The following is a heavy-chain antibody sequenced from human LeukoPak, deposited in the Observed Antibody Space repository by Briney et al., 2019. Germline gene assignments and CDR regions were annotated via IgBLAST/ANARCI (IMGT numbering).Heavy chain of an antibody. CDR2: IIPIFGTA. D-gene: IGHD2-15*01. V-gene: IGHV1-69*13. Sequence: SVKVPCKASGGTFSSYAISWVRQAPGQGLEWMGGIIPIFGTANYAQKFQGRVTITADESTSTAYMELSSLRSEDTAVYYCASGRYCSGGSCYYLGMDVWGQGTTVTVSS. J-gene: IGHJ6*02. CDR3: ASGRYCSGGSCYYLGMDV. CDR1: GGTFSSYA.